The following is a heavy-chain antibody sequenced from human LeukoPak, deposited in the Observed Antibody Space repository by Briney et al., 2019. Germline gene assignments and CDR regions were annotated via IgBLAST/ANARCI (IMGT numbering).Heavy chain of an antibody. CDR3: AREESIGRYQFLHDY. J-gene: IGHJ4*02. D-gene: IGHD1-26*01. CDR1: GYTFTSYG. CDR2: ISPYNENR. V-gene: IGHV1-18*01. Sequence: ASVKVSCKASGYTFTSYGISWVRQAPGQGLEWMGWISPYNENRKYLQKLQGRVTLSTDTSTSTAYMELRSLTSDDTAVYYCAREESIGRYQFLHDYWGQGTLVTVSS.